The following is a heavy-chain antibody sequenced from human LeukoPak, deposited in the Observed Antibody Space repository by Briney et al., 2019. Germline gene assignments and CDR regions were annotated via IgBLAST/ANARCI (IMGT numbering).Heavy chain of an antibody. D-gene: IGHD5-18*01. CDR2: IIPIFGTA. J-gene: IGHJ3*02. V-gene: IGHV1-69*05. CDR3: ARMIPSLDTAKGKDAFDI. Sequence: GASVKVSCKASGGTFSSYAISWVRQAPGQGLEWMGGIIPIFGTANYAQKFQGRVTITTDESTSTAYMELRSLRSDDTAVYYCARMIPSLDTAKGKDAFDIWGQGTMVTVSS. CDR1: GGTFSSYA.